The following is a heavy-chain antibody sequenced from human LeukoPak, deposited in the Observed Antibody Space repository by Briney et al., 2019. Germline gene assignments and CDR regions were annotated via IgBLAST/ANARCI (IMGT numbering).Heavy chain of an antibody. CDR3: ARDISDMVRGVSYNYYGMDV. CDR1: GGSISSDY. D-gene: IGHD3-10*01. J-gene: IGHJ6*02. Sequence: SETLSLTCTVSGGSISSDYWSWIRQPAGKRLEWIGRIYTSGSTNYNPSLKSRVTMSVDTSKNQFSLKLSSVTAADTAVYYCARDISDMVRGVSYNYYGMDVWGQGTTVTVSS. CDR2: IYTSGST. V-gene: IGHV4-4*07.